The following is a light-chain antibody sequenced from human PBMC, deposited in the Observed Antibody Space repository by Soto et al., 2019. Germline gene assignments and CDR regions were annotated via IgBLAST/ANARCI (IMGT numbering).Light chain of an antibody. CDR2: DVS. CDR1: QSISGW. Sequence: DIQMTQSPCTRSASVGDRVTITCRASQSISGWLAWYQQKPGKAPKLLIYDVSSLESGVPSRFSGSGSGTEFTLAISSLQPDDFATYYCQQYNSYPWTFGQGTKVDIK. J-gene: IGKJ1*01. V-gene: IGKV1-5*01. CDR3: QQYNSYPWT.